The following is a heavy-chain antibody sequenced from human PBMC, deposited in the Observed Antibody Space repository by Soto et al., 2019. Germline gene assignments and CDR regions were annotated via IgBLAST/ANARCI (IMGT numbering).Heavy chain of an antibody. Sequence: QVQLVESGGGVVQPGASLRLSCAASGFTFSDSGFHWVRQAPGKGLEWVALISYDGDYKNSADSVKGRFTISRDNSKNTLYLHMNSLRAADTAVYYCAKDFYMYLTGGMDVWGQGTTVPVSS. J-gene: IGHJ6*02. D-gene: IGHD2-8*01. CDR1: GFTFSDSG. V-gene: IGHV3-30*18. CDR2: ISYDGDYK. CDR3: AKDFYMYLTGGMDV.